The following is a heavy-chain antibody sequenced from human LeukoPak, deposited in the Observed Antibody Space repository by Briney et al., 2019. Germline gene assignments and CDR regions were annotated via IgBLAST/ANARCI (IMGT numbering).Heavy chain of an antibody. CDR2: INPNTGGT. J-gene: IGHJ5*02. V-gene: IGHV1-2*02. D-gene: IGHD1-1*01. CDR1: GYTFSGYY. Sequence: ASVKVSCKASGYTFSGYYLHWVRQAPGQGLERMGWINPNTGGTSYAQKFQGRVTMTRDTSISTAYMELSSLRSEDTAVYYCARAGYPNWFDPWGQGTLVTVSS. CDR3: ARAGYPNWFDP.